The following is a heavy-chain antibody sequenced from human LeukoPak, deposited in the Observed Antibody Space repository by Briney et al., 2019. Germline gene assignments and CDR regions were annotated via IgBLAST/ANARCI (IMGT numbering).Heavy chain of an antibody. D-gene: IGHD2-2*02. Sequence: GTSVTVSCKASGYTFTGYYMHWVRQAPGQGLEWMGWINPNSGGTNYAQKFQGRVTMTRDTSISTAYMELSRLRSDDTAVYYCARVVPAAINYYYYYMDVWGKGTTVTVS. CDR2: INPNSGGT. CDR1: GYTFTGYY. V-gene: IGHV1-2*02. J-gene: IGHJ6*03. CDR3: ARVVPAAINYYYYYMDV.